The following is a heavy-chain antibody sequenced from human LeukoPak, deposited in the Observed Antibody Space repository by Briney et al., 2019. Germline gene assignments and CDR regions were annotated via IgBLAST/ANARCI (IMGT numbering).Heavy chain of an antibody. D-gene: IGHD6-13*01. Sequence: SETLSLTCTVSGDSISSHYWSWIRQPPGKGLEWIGYMYYSGITNYNPSLKSRVTISADTSKNQFSLRLTSVSAADTAVYYCARQIASAGTAGFDFWGQGARVTVSS. CDR2: MYYSGIT. J-gene: IGHJ4*02. CDR3: ARQIASAGTAGFDF. CDR1: GDSISSHY. V-gene: IGHV4-59*11.